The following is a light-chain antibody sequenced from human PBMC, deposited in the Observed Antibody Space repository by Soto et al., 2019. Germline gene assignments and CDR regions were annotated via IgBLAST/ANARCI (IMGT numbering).Light chain of an antibody. CDR3: QKFGSSPQSHT. CDR2: GAS. CDR1: QSVSSSY. V-gene: IGKV3-20*01. Sequence: EIVLTQSPGTLSLSPGERATLSCRASQSVSSSYLAWYQQKPGQAPRLLIYGASSRATGIPDRFSGSGSGTDFTLTLSRLEPEDFAVYYCQKFGSSPQSHTFGQGTQVAI. J-gene: IGKJ2*01.